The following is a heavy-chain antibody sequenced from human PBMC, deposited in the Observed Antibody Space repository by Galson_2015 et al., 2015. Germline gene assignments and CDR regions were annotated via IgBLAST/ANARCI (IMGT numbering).Heavy chain of an antibody. CDR1: GYMFSNYW. CDR2: IYTDDSDS. D-gene: IGHD3-16*01. CDR3: ARVRGADPLGFDY. J-gene: IGHJ4*02. V-gene: IGHV5-51*01. Sequence: QSGAEVKKPGESLRISCKGSGYMFSNYWIGWVRQMPGKGLEWMGIIYTDDSDSRYSPSFQGQVTISADKSISTAYVQWSSLKASDTAIYYCARVRGADPLGFDYWGQGTLVTASS.